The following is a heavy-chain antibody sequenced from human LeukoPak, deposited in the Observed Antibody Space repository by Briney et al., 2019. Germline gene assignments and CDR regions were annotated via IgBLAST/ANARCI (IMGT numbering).Heavy chain of an antibody. CDR2: IKQDGSEK. D-gene: IGHD5-18*01. V-gene: IGHV3-7*01. CDR1: GFTFSSYW. Sequence: GGSLRLSCAASGFTFSSYWMSWVRQAPGKGLEWVANIKQDGSEKYYVDSVKGRFTISRDNAKNSLYLQMNSLRAEDTAVYYCNTMPSAMALYNYYYYYMGVWGKGTTVTVSS. J-gene: IGHJ6*03. CDR3: NTMPSAMALYNYYYYYMGV.